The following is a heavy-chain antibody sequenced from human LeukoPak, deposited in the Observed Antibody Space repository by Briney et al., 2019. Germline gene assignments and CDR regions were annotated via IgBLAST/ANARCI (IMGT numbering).Heavy chain of an antibody. J-gene: IGHJ4*02. CDR3: ARYSYSHGYFDY. CDR2: ISWSSGSL. D-gene: IGHD5-18*01. V-gene: IGHV3-9*01. CDR1: GFTFDDYA. Sequence: PGRSLRLSCTASGFTFDDYAMHWVRHAPGKGLEWVSGISWSSGSLGYADSVKGRFIISRDNAKNCLYLQMNSLRAEDTAVYYCARYSYSHGYFDYWGQGTLVTVSS.